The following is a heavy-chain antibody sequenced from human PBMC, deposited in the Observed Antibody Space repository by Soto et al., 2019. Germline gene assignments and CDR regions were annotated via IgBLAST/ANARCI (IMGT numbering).Heavy chain of an antibody. CDR3: ARWWSGSRQGFDP. CDR2: IYYSGST. CDR1: GGSISSGDYY. J-gene: IGHJ5*02. D-gene: IGHD3-3*01. V-gene: IGHV4-31*03. Sequence: QVQLQESGPGLVKPSQTLSLTCTVSGGSISSGDYYWSWIRQHPGKGLEWIGYIYYSGSTYYNPSLKSRVTXSXDXXKNQCSLKLSSVTAADTAVYYGARWWSGSRQGFDPWGQGTLVTVSS.